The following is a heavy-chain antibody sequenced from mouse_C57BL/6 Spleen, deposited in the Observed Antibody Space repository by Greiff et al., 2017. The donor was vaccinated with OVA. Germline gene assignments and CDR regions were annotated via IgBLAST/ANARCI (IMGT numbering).Heavy chain of an antibody. D-gene: IGHD1-1*01. V-gene: IGHV1-53*01. Sequence: QVQLQQSGTELVKPGASVKLSCKASGYTFTSYWMHWVKQRPGQGLEWIGNINPSNGGTNYNEKFKSKATLTVDKSSSTAYMQLSSLTSEDSAVYYCARVFITTVVASGDYAMDYWGQGTSVTVSS. CDR1: GYTFTSYW. CDR2: INPSNGGT. J-gene: IGHJ4*01. CDR3: ARVFITTVVASGDYAMDY.